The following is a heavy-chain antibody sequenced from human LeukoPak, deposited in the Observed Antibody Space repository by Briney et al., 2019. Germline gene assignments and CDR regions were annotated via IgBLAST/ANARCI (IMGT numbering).Heavy chain of an antibody. D-gene: IGHD1-26*01. CDR3: ARDHSGSSRAFDV. CDR2: ISAYNDKT. J-gene: IGHJ3*01. V-gene: IGHV1-18*01. Sequence: ASVKVSCKASGYTFTSNGITWVRQAPGQGLEWMGWISAYNDKTNYAQKFQGRITMTTDTSTSTAYMELRSLRSDDTAVYYCARDHSGSSRAFDVWGQGTMVTVSS. CDR1: GYTFTSNG.